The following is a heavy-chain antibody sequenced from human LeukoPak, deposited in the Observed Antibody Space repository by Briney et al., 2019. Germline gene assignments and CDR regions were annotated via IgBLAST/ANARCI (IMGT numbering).Heavy chain of an antibody. D-gene: IGHD3-10*01. V-gene: IGHV1-69*06. CDR3: ARKGATYYYDPFDI. CDR1: GGTFSSYA. J-gene: IGHJ3*02. CDR2: IIPIFGTA. Sequence: GASVKVSCKASGGTFSSYAISWVRQAPGQGLEWMGGIIPIFGTANYAQKFQGRVTITADKSTSTAYMELSSVTAADRAVYYCARKGATYYYDPFDIWGQGTMVTVSS.